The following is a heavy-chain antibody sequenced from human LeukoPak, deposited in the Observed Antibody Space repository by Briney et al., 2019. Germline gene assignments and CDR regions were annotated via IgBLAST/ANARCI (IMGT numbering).Heavy chain of an antibody. V-gene: IGHV4-4*02. D-gene: IGHD2-8*01. J-gene: IGHJ4*02. Sequence: PSEPLSLTGGGYGCTITNTNWGSWVRQFPVQGLQWIGEFSLQGIRNYSPSLTSRVTMSLDRAKNLLSLNLNSVTAGNTAVYYCSGENGAFSPFGYWGQG. CDR2: FSLQGIR. CDR3: SGENGAFSPFGY. CDR1: GCTITNTNW.